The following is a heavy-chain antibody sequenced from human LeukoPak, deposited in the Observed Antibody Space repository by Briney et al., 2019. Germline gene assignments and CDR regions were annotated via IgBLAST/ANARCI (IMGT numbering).Heavy chain of an antibody. Sequence: PGGSLRLSCAASGFTFSSSAMSWVRQAPGKGLEWVSAISNNGGYTYYADSVQGRFTISRDNSKSTLCLQMNSLRAEDTAVYYCAKQLGYCSDGSCYFTYWGQGTLVTVPS. CDR3: AKQLGYCSDGSCYFTY. D-gene: IGHD2-15*01. J-gene: IGHJ4*02. CDR2: ISNNGGYT. V-gene: IGHV3-23*01. CDR1: GFTFSSSA.